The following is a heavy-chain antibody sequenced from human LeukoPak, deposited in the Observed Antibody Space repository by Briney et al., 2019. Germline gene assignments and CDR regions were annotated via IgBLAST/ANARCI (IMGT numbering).Heavy chain of an antibody. CDR2: ISGSGGST. D-gene: IGHD4-17*01. V-gene: IGHV3-23*01. CDR3: ARTLHYGDYYDY. CDR1: GFTFSSYA. J-gene: IGHJ4*02. Sequence: PGGSLRLSCAASGFTFSSYAMSWVRQAPGKGLEWVSAISGSGGSTYYADSVKGRFTISRDNSKNTLYLQMNSLRAEDTAVYYCARTLHYGDYYDYWGQGTLVTVSS.